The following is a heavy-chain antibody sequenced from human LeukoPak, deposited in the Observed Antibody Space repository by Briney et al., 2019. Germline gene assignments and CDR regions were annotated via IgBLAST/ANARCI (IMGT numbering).Heavy chain of an antibody. D-gene: IGHD6-13*01. J-gene: IGHJ4*02. CDR1: GFTFSSYG. V-gene: IGHV3-30*18. Sequence: GRSLRLSCAASGFTFSSYGMHWVRQAPGKGLEWVAVISYDGSNKYYADSVKGRLTISRDNSKNTLYLQMNSLRAEDTAVYYCAKDLWQQLVIGLSPHDYWGQGTLVTVSS. CDR2: ISYDGSNK. CDR3: AKDLWQQLVIGLSPHDY.